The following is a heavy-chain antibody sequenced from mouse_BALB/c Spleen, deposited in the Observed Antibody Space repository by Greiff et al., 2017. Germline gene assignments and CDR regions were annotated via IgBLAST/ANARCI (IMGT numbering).Heavy chain of an antibody. D-gene: IGHD2-5*01. J-gene: IGHJ4*01. V-gene: IGHV2-2*02. CDR1: GFTFTSYG. Sequence: VQLVESGPGLVQPGQSLTISCTASGFTFTSYGVHWVRQTPGKGLEWLGVICSGGSTDYNAAFISRLSINKDNSKSQVYIKMNSLQATDTAIYYCARNSNYYYAMDYWGQGTSVTVSS. CDR3: ARNSNYYYAMDY. CDR2: ICSGGST.